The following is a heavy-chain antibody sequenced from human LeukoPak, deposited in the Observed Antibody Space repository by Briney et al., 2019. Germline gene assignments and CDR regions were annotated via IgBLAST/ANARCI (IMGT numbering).Heavy chain of an antibody. J-gene: IGHJ4*02. D-gene: IGHD4-17*01. Sequence: ASVKVSGKASGYIFSAYYMHWVRQASGQGLEWMGWINPNRGGTNYAQVFQGRVPMTRDASISTPYRELHGLRCGDRAVFYCERDLLRMGHYWGQGTLVTVSS. CDR3: ERDLLRMGHY. CDR1: GYIFSAYY. CDR2: INPNRGGT. V-gene: IGHV1-2*02.